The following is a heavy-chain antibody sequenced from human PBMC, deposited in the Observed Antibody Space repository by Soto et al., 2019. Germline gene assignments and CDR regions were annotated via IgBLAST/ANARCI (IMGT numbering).Heavy chain of an antibody. CDR1: GGSISSGPYS. CDR3: ARDKITGLFDY. Sequence: SETLSLTCSVSGGSISSGPYSWGWIRQPPGKGLEWIGTFHYSGRTYYSPSLESRVTISVDTSKNQFSLKVSSVTAADTAVFYCARDKITGLFDYWGQGTLVTVSS. V-gene: IGHV4-39*02. J-gene: IGHJ4*02. CDR2: FHYSGRT. D-gene: IGHD2-8*02.